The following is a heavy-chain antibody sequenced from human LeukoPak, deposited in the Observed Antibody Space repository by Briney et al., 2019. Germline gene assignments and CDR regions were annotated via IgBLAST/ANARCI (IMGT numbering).Heavy chain of an antibody. D-gene: IGHD3-22*01. CDR2: INPSDGTT. CDR3: ARDRNYYDSSGYWRYFDY. J-gene: IGHJ4*02. V-gene: IGHV1-46*01. CDR1: GYTFTSYY. Sequence: GASVKVSCKASGYTFTSYYIHWVRQAPGQGLEWMGVINPSDGTTTYTQKFQGRVTITADESTSTAYMELSSLRSEDTAVYYCARDRNYYDSSGYWRYFDYWGQGTLVTVSS.